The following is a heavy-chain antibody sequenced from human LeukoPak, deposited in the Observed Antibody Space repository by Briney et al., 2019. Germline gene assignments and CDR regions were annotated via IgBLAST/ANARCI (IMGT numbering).Heavy chain of an antibody. CDR3: ARTYCDTTACSNWFVP. CDR1: GYTFTGYY. Sequence: EASVKVSYKASGYTFTGYYMHWVRQAPGQGLEWMGWINPNSGGTNYAQKFQGRVTMTRDTSINTVYMDLSRLRSDDTAVYYCARTYCDTTACSNWFVPWGQGTLVTVSS. J-gene: IGHJ5*02. CDR2: INPNSGGT. V-gene: IGHV1-2*02. D-gene: IGHD2/OR15-2a*01.